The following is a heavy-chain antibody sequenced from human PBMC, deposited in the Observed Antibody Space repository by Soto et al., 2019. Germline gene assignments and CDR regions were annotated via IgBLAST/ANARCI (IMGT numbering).Heavy chain of an antibody. Sequence: ASVKVSCKASGYTFTSYDINWVRQATGQGLEWMGWMNPNSGNTGYAQKFQGRVTMTRNTSISTAYMELSSLRSEDTAVYYCARGRVQLWTEAYYYYYGMDVWVQGTTVTVSS. CDR1: GYTFTSYD. J-gene: IGHJ6*02. D-gene: IGHD5-18*01. CDR3: ARGRVQLWTEAYYYYYGMDV. V-gene: IGHV1-8*01. CDR2: MNPNSGNT.